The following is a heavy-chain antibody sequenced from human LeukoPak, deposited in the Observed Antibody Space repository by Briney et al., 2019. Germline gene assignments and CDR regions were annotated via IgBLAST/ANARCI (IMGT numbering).Heavy chain of an antibody. J-gene: IGHJ3*02. CDR1: GFIFSDYG. D-gene: IGHD2-15*01. CDR2: IWYDGSNK. V-gene: IGHV3-33*08. Sequence: GGSLRLSCTVSGFIFSDYGMHWVRQAPGKGLEWVAVIWYDGSNKYYADSVKGRFTISRDNSKNTLYLQMNSLRAEDTAVYYCARVRYCSGGSCYQNGAFDIWGQGTMVTVSS. CDR3: ARVRYCSGGSCYQNGAFDI.